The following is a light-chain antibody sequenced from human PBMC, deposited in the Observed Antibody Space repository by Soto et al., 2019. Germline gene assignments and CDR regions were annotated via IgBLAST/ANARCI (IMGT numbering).Light chain of an antibody. CDR3: QQRYSTPQS. V-gene: IGKV1-39*01. Sequence: DIQMTQYPSSLSSSVGDRVTITCRASQTIVSFLNWYQHQPGRAPKLLIYAASSMQRGVPSRFSDSRSGTSFTLAIRSLHPEDCATYYFQQRYSTPQSSDQGTKGAI. CDR2: AAS. CDR1: QTIVSF. J-gene: IGKJ1*01.